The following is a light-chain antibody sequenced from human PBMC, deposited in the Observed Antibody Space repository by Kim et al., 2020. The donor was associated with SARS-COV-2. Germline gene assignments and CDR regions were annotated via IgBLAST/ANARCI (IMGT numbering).Light chain of an antibody. CDR2: EVN. CDR3: SSHASNNTWV. J-gene: IGLJ3*02. Sequence: GQSGTISGTGTSSDIGNYNRVSWYQQSPGAAPKLMIYEVNNRPSGVPDRFSGSKSGNTASLTISGLQTEDEGDYYCSSHASNNTWVFGGGTQLTVL. V-gene: IGLV2-18*02. CDR1: SSDIGNYNR.